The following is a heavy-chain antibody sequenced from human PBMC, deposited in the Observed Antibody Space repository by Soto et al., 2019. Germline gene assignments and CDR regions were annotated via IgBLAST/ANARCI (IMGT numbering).Heavy chain of an antibody. J-gene: IGHJ5*02. CDR2: IIPIIGII. V-gene: IGHV1-69*08. CDR3: AGDPDSHYNDSHASSYP. Sequence: QVQLVQSGAEVKKPGSSVKVSCKASGGTFSTYTITWVRQAPGQGLEWMGRIIPIIGIINYAQKFPGRVTSSADKFTGTAYMELTGLRSDDTAVYYCAGDPDSHYNDSHASSYPWGQGTLVTVSS. CDR1: GGTFSTYT. D-gene: IGHD4-4*01.